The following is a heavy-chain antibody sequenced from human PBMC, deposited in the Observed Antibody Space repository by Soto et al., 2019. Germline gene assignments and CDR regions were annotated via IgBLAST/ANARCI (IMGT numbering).Heavy chain of an antibody. Sequence: QVQLVQSGAEVKKPGASVKVSCKASGYTFTSYGISWVRQAPGQGLEWMGWISAYNGNTNYAQKLQGRVTLTTDTXPSTAYVEPGSLRADATAVYYCARDVGYGSGSPDYWGQGTLVTVSS. CDR3: ARDVGYGSGSPDY. CDR2: ISAYNGNT. D-gene: IGHD3-10*01. CDR1: GYTFTSYG. J-gene: IGHJ4*02. V-gene: IGHV1-18*01.